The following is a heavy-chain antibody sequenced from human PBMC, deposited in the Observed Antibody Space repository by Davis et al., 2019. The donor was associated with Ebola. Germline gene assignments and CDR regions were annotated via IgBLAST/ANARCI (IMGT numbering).Heavy chain of an antibody. CDR1: GFTFSSYA. D-gene: IGHD2-2*01. V-gene: IGHV4-4*02. Sequence: GSLRLSCAASGFTFSSYAMHWVRQAPGKGLEWIGEIYHSGSTNYNPSLKSRVTISVDKSKNQFSLKLSSVTAADTAVYYCARGGYCSSTSCYSGIWWFDPWGQGTLVTVSS. CDR3: ARGGYCSSTSCYSGIWWFDP. J-gene: IGHJ5*02. CDR2: IYHSGST.